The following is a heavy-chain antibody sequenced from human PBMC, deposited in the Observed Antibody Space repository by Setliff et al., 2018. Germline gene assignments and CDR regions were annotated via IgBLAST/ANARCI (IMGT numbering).Heavy chain of an antibody. V-gene: IGHV1-2*02. CDR3: AKQGDLAFDY. CDR1: GYPFVGYY. Sequence: GASVKVSCKTSGYPFVGYYIYWMRQAPGQGPEWMGWIDPKSGRTMYAVKFQGRVTMTRDTSINTIYMEVSSLTSDDTAMYYCAKQGDLAFDYWGQGTQVTVSS. CDR2: IDPKSGRT. J-gene: IGHJ4*02. D-gene: IGHD3-16*01.